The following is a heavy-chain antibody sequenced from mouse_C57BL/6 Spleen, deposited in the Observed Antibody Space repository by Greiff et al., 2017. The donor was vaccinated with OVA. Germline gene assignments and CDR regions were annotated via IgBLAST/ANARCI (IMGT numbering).Heavy chain of an antibody. D-gene: IGHD2-4*01. Sequence: QVQLQQPGTELVKPGASVKLSCKASGYTFTSYWMHWVKQRPGQGLEWIGNINPSNGGTNYNEKFKSKATLTVDKSSSTAYMQLSSLSSDDSSVYYCARGIYYDYDTWFAYWGQGTLVTVSA. V-gene: IGHV1-53*01. CDR1: GYTFTSYW. J-gene: IGHJ3*01. CDR3: ARGIYYDYDTWFAY. CDR2: INPSNGGT.